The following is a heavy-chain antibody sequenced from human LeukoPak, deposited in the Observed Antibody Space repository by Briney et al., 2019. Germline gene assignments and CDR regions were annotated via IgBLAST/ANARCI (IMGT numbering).Heavy chain of an antibody. Sequence: PGGSLRLSCAASGFTFSSYAMSWVRQPPGKGLEWIGYIYSSGSTNYNPSLKSRVTISVDTSKNQFSLKLTSVTAADTAVYYCARDSGSYYFDYWGQGTLVTVSS. D-gene: IGHD1-26*01. J-gene: IGHJ4*02. CDR2: IYSSGST. CDR1: GFTFSSYA. CDR3: ARDSGSYYFDY. V-gene: IGHV4-59*01.